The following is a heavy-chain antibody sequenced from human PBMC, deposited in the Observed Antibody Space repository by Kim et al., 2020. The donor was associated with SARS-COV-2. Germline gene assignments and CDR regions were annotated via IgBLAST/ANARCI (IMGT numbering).Heavy chain of an antibody. V-gene: IGHV3-30-3*01. D-gene: IGHD4-17*01. CDR1: GFTFSSYA. Sequence: GGSLRLSCAASGFTFSSYAMHWVRQAPGKGLEWVAVISYDGSNKYYADSVKGRFTISRDNSKNTLYLQMNSLRAEDTAVYYCAGADRLDDYGDYYYYYGMDASGQGTTVTVSS. J-gene: IGHJ6*02. CDR2: ISYDGSNK. CDR3: AGADRLDDYGDYYYYYGMDA.